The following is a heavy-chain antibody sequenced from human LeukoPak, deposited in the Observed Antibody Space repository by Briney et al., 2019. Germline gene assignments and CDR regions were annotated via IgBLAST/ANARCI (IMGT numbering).Heavy chain of an antibody. D-gene: IGHD4-17*01. CDR3: ARAPSTTLRFFDY. CDR1: GYSFTSYW. Sequence: RGESLKISCKGSGYSFTSYWVSWVRQMPGKGLEWMGRIDPSDSYTDYSPSFQGHVTISADKSISTAYLHWSSLKASDTAMYYCARAPSTTLRFFDYWAQGTLVTVSS. V-gene: IGHV5-10-1*01. J-gene: IGHJ4*02. CDR2: IDPSDSYT.